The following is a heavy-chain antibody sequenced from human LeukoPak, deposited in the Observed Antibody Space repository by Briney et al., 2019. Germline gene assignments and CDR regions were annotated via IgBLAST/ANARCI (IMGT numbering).Heavy chain of an antibody. CDR2: ISSSSSTI. CDR1: GFTFSSYS. Sequence: GGSLRLSCAASGFTFSSYSMNWVRQAPGKGLEWVSYISSSSSTIYYADSVKGRFTISRENAKNSLYLQMNSLRAEDTAVYYCARNNYYDSSGYPHDYWGQGTLVTVSS. D-gene: IGHD3-22*01. CDR3: ARNNYYDSSGYPHDY. J-gene: IGHJ4*02. V-gene: IGHV3-48*01.